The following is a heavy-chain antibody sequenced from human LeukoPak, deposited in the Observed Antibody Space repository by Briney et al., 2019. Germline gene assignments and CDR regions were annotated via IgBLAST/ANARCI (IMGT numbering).Heavy chain of an antibody. D-gene: IGHD2-21*02. CDR1: GFTFSSYS. J-gene: IGHJ6*03. CDR3: ARGGVVTATPWYYYYYMDV. V-gene: IGHV3-21*01. CDR2: ISSSSSYI. Sequence: GGSLRLSCAASGFTFSSYSMNWVRQAPGKGLEWVSCISSSSSYIYYADSVKGRFTISRDNAKNSLYLQMNSLRAEDTAVYYCARGGVVTATPWYYYYYMDVWGKGTTVTISS.